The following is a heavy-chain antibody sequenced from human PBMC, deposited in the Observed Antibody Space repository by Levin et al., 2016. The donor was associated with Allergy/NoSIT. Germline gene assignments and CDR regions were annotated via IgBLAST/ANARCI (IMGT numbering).Heavy chain of an antibody. J-gene: IGHJ4*02. CDR2: ISSSSSYI. CDR3: ARDGVSTSSFRY. V-gene: IGHV3-21*04. Sequence: GESLKISCAASGFTFSSYSMNWVRQAPGKGLEWVSSISSSSSYIYYADSVKGRFTISRDNAKNSLYLQMNSLRAEDTAVYYCARDGVSTSSFRYWGQGTLVTVSS. CDR1: GFTFSSYS. D-gene: IGHD6-6*01.